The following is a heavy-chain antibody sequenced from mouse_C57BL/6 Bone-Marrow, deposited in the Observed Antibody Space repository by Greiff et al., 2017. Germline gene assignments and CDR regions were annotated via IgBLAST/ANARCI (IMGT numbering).Heavy chain of an antibody. J-gene: IGHJ1*03. CDR2: IDPSDSYT. Sequence: LQPGAELVKPGASVKLSCKASGYTFTSYWMQWVKQRPGQGLEWIGEIDPSDSYTNYNQKFKGKATLTVDSSSSTAYMQLSSLTSEDSAVYYCARLYYGNRGYFDVWGTGTTGTVSS. CDR1: GYTFTSYW. CDR3: ARLYYGNRGYFDV. V-gene: IGHV1-50*01. D-gene: IGHD2-1*01.